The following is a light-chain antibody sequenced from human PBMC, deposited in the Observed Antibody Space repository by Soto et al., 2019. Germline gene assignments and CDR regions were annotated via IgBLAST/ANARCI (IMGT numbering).Light chain of an antibody. Sequence: IVSTQSPGTLSLSPGERATLSCRASQTINRSFLAWYQHKPGQAPRLLIYGASSRATGIPDRFSGSGSGTDFILSISRLEPEDFAVYYCQQYGNVPRTFGQGTKV. J-gene: IGKJ1*01. V-gene: IGKV3-20*01. CDR3: QQYGNVPRT. CDR1: QTINRSF. CDR2: GAS.